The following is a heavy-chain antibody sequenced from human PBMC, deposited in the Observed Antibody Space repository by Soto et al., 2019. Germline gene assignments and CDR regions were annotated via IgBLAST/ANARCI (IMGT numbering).Heavy chain of an antibody. CDR2: INWNGGTT. Sequence: EVQLVESGGGVVRPGGSLRLSCAASGFTFDDYAMTWVRQGPGKGLEWVSGINWNGGTTGYADSVKGRFNISRDNAKNSLYLQMHSLSAEDTALYYCASQSTYYFASGSEDWGQGTLVTVSS. D-gene: IGHD3-10*01. V-gene: IGHV3-20*04. J-gene: IGHJ4*02. CDR3: ASQSTYYFASGSED. CDR1: GFTFDDYA.